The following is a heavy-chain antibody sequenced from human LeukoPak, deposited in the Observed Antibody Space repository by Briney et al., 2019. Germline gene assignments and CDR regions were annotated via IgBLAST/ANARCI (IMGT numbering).Heavy chain of an antibody. D-gene: IGHD3-22*01. CDR1: GFTFSSYA. V-gene: IGHV3-23*01. Sequence: RPGGSLRLSCAASGFTFSSYAVSWVRQAPGKGLEWVSAISGSGGSTYYADSVKGRFTISRDNSKNTLYLQMNSLRAEDTAVYYCAKDLDYYDSSGSDYWGQGTLVTVSS. CDR3: AKDLDYYDSSGSDY. CDR2: ISGSGGST. J-gene: IGHJ4*02.